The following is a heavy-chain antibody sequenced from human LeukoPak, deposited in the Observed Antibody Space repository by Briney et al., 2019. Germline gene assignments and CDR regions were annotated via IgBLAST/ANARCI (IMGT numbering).Heavy chain of an antibody. J-gene: IGHJ6*03. D-gene: IGHD3-10*01. V-gene: IGHV1-18*01. Sequence: ASVKVSCKASGYTFTNYGISWVRQAPGQGLEWMGWISGYNGNTNYGQKFKGRVTMTTDTSTSTAYMDLRSLRSDDTAVYYCARDRGFGELLEYYYYYYMDVWGEGTTVTISS. CDR2: ISGYNGNT. CDR1: GYTFTNYG. CDR3: ARDRGFGELLEYYYYYYMDV.